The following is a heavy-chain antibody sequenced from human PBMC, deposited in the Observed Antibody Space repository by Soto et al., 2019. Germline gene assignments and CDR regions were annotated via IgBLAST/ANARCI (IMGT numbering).Heavy chain of an antibody. V-gene: IGHV4-4*07. D-gene: IGHD1-26*01. Sequence: KSSETLSLTCTVSGGSISSYYWNWIRQPAGKGLEWIGRIYASGITNYNPSLKSRINMSIDTSKNQFSLKLSSVTAADTAVYYCASAPSKPGEPIWDAFDFWGQGTMVTVS. J-gene: IGHJ3*01. CDR3: ASAPSKPGEPIWDAFDF. CDR2: IYASGIT. CDR1: GGSISSYY.